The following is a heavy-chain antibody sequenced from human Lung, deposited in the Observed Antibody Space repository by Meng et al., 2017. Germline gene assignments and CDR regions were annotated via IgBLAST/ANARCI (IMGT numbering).Heavy chain of an antibody. D-gene: IGHD3-3*01. V-gene: IGHV3-74*01. CDR1: GFKFGDYI. CDR2: IVSDGGIT. CDR3: ARDLAWVLFDY. Sequence: VEGGGGLVPPGGSLRCSCGASGFKFGDYIMNWVLHAPGKCMEWISSIVSDGGITTYADSVKGRFTVSRDNAKNTLYLQMNSLGAADTAVYYCARDLAWVLFDYWGQGDLVTVSS. J-gene: IGHJ4*02.